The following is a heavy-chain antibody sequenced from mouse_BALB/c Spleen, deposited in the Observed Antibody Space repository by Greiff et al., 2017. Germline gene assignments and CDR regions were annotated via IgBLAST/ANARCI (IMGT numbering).Heavy chain of an antibody. CDR2: IYPGNVNT. CDR1: GYTFTSYY. V-gene: IGHV1S56*01. Sequence: VQLQQSGPELVKPGASVRISCKASGYTFTSYYIHWVKQRPGQGLEWIGWIYPGNVNTKYNEKFKGKATLTADKSSSTAYMQLSSLTSEDSAVYFCARSGNYVNWFAYWGQGTLVTVSA. D-gene: IGHD2-1*01. CDR3: ARSGNYVNWFAY. J-gene: IGHJ3*01.